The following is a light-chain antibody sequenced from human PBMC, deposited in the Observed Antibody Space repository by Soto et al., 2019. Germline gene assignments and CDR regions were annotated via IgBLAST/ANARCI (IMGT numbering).Light chain of an antibody. V-gene: IGKV3-20*01. CDR2: GAS. CDR1: QSLTTRY. J-gene: IGKJ5*01. Sequence: PGERATLSCRASQSLTTRYLAWYQQKPGQAPRLLIYGASSRATGIHERFSGRGSGTDFTLTISRLEPEDFAAYYCQHYGSSPTFGQGTQLEIK. CDR3: QHYGSSPT.